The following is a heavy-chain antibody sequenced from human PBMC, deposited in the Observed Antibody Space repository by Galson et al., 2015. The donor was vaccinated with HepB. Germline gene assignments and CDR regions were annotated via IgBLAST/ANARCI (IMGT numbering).Heavy chain of an antibody. CDR1: GFTFSSYA. CDR3: ARGPAGWVSSGWFALFDY. Sequence: SLRLSCAASGFTFSSYAMHWVRQAPGKGLEWVAVISYDGSNKYYADSVKGRFTISRDNSKNTLYLQMNSLRAEDTAVYYCARGPAGWVSSGWFALFDYWGQGTLVTVSS. CDR2: ISYDGSNK. V-gene: IGHV3-30*04. J-gene: IGHJ4*02. D-gene: IGHD6-19*01.